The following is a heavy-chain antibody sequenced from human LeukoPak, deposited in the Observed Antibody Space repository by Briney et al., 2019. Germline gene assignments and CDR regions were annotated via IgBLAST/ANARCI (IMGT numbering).Heavy chain of an antibody. CDR1: GFTFSSYA. CDR2: IWYDGSNK. D-gene: IGHD2-15*01. V-gene: IGHV3-33*08. CDR3: ARGRYGYDYFDY. J-gene: IGHJ4*02. Sequence: GGSLRLSCAASGFTFSSYAMHWVRQAPGKGLEWVAVIWYDGSNKYYADSVKGRFTISRDNSKNTLYLQMNSLRAEDTAVYYCARGRYGYDYFDYWGQGTLVTVSS.